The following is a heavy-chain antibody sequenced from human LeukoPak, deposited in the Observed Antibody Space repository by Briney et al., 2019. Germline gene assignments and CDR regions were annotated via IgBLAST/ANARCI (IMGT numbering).Heavy chain of an antibody. CDR1: GYTFTSYG. Sequence: ASVKVSCKASGYTFTSYGISWVRQAPGQGLEWMGWISAYNGNTNYAQKLQGRVTMTTDTSTSTAYTELSSLRSEDTAVYYCARGRSGYDPSGFDYWGQGTLVTVSS. CDR2: ISAYNGNT. V-gene: IGHV1-18*01. CDR3: ARGRSGYDPSGFDY. D-gene: IGHD5-12*01. J-gene: IGHJ4*02.